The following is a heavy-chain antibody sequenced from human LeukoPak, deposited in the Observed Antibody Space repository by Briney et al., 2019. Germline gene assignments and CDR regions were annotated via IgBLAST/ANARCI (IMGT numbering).Heavy chain of an antibody. J-gene: IGHJ4*02. CDR2: IYPGDSDT. D-gene: IGHD3-22*01. CDR1: GYIFTDYW. Sequence: GESLKISCQVSGYIFTDYWIGWVRQMPGRGLEWMGIIYPGDSDTRYSPSFQGQVTISADKSISTAYLQWSSLKASDTAMYYCARSGSSGLFDYWGQGTLVTVSS. CDR3: ARSGSSGLFDY. V-gene: IGHV5-51*01.